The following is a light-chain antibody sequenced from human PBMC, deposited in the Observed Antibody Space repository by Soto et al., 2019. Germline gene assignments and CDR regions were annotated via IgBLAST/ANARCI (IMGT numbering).Light chain of an antibody. J-gene: IGLJ2*01. Sequence: QSVLTQPPSASGTPGQRVTISCSGSSSNIGSKNVNWYQQLPGTAPKLLIYGNNQRPSGVPDRFSGSKSGTSASLAISGLQSEDEAGYYCAAWDDSLNGHVVFGGGTKLTVL. CDR1: SSNIGSKN. V-gene: IGLV1-44*01. CDR3: AAWDDSLNGHVV. CDR2: GNN.